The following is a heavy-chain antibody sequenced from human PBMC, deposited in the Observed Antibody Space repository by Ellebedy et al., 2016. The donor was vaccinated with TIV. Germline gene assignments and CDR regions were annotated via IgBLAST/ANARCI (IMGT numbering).Heavy chain of an antibody. J-gene: IGHJ3*02. D-gene: IGHD3-16*01. V-gene: IGHV4-39*02. CDR2: IYYSGST. CDR1: GGSISSSSYY. Sequence: SETLSLTXTVSGGSISSSSYYWGWIRQPPGKGLEWIGSIYYSGSTYYNPSLKSRVTISVDTSKNQFSLKLSSVTAADTAVYYCAREGAEGGVEGAFDIWGQGTMVTVSS. CDR3: AREGAEGGVEGAFDI.